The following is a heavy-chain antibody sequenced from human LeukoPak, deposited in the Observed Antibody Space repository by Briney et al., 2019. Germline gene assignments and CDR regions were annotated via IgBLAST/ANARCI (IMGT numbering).Heavy chain of an antibody. CDR1: GYTFTSYG. V-gene: IGHV1-18*01. Sequence: SVKVSCKASGYTFTSYGISWVRQAPGQGLEWMGWISANSGNTNYAPKFQGRVTMTTDTSTTTAYMDLRSLRSDDTAVYYCARDIAVAGEPDYWGQGTLVTVSS. J-gene: IGHJ4*02. D-gene: IGHD6-19*01. CDR2: ISANSGNT. CDR3: ARDIAVAGEPDY.